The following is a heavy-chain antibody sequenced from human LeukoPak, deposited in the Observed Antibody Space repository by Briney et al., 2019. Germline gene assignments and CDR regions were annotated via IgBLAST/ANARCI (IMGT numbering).Heavy chain of an antibody. CDR1: GFTVSSNY. D-gene: IGHD5-24*01. CDR3: AMKAVPRPRLHDAFDF. J-gene: IGHJ3*01. CDR2: ISNDGDT. Sequence: GGSLRLSCAASGFTVSSNYMSWVRQGPGKGLECVSVISNDGDTYYADSVKGRFTISRDNSKSTLYLQMNSLRADDTAVYYCAMKAVPRPRLHDAFDFWGQGTVVSVSS. V-gene: IGHV3-53*01.